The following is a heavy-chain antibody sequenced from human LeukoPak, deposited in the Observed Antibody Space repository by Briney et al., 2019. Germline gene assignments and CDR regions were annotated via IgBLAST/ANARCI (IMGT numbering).Heavy chain of an antibody. CDR2: IKEDGSEK. Sequence: GGSLRLSCAASGFSFSMYYMTWVRQAPGKGLEWVANIKEDGSEKHYVDSVKGRFTISRDNAKNSLYLQMNNLRAEDTAVYYCARERVTTTSFDYWGQGVLVTVSS. CDR1: GFSFSMYY. V-gene: IGHV3-7*01. CDR3: ARERVTTTSFDY. J-gene: IGHJ4*02. D-gene: IGHD2/OR15-2a*01.